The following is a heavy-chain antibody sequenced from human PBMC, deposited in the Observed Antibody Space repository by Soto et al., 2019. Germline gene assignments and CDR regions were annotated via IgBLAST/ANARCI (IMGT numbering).Heavy chain of an antibody. D-gene: IGHD5-18*01. V-gene: IGHV3-33*01. J-gene: IGHJ5*02. Sequence: PGGSLRLSCAASGFTFSTYGMHWVRQAPDKGLEWVAVIWYDGINTYYADSVKGRFTVSRDNSKNTLYLQMNSLRAEDTAVYYCARDKPDTDNAWPWGQGSLVTVSS. CDR1: GFTFSTYG. CDR2: IWYDGINT. CDR3: ARDKPDTDNAWP.